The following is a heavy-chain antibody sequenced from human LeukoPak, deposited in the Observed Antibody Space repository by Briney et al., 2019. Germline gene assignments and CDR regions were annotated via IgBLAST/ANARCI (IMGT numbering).Heavy chain of an antibody. J-gene: IGHJ4*02. V-gene: IGHV3-74*01. CDR2: INSDGSST. D-gene: IGHD3-22*01. Sequence: GGSLRLSCAASGFIFSSYWMHWVRQAPGKGLVWVSRINSDGSSTSYVDSVKGRFTISRDNAKKTLYLQMNSLRVEDTAVYYCASGEFDYYDSPFFGGQGTLVTVSS. CDR1: GFIFSSYW. CDR3: ASGEFDYYDSPFF.